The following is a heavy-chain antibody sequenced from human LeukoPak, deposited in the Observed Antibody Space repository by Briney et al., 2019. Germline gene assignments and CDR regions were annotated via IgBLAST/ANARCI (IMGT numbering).Heavy chain of an antibody. D-gene: IGHD6-13*01. CDR1: GGSISSSSYY. V-gene: IGHV4-39*07. Sequence: SETLSLTCTVSGGSISSSSYYWGWIRQPPGKGLEWIGSIYYSGSTYYNPSLKSRVTISVDTSKNQFSLKLSSVTAADTAVYYCARIQGIAAAGTFYWGQGTLVTVSS. CDR3: ARIQGIAAAGTFY. J-gene: IGHJ4*02. CDR2: IYYSGST.